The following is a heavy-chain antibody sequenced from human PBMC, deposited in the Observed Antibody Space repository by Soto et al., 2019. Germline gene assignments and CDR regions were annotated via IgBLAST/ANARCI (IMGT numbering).Heavy chain of an antibody. CDR3: AEQDSFGDAFDI. Sequence: HPGGSLRLSCAASGFTFSSYAMSWVRQAPGKGLEWVPAISGSGGSTYYADSVKGRFSISRDNSKNTLYLQMNSLRAEDTAVYYCAEQDSFGDAFDIWGQGTMVTVSS. CDR1: GFTFSSYA. J-gene: IGHJ3*02. V-gene: IGHV3-23*01. D-gene: IGHD5-18*01. CDR2: ISGSGGST.